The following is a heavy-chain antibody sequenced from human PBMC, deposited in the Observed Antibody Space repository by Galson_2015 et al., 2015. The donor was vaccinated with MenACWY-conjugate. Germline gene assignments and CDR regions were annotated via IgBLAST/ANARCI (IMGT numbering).Heavy chain of an antibody. J-gene: IGHJ4*02. Sequence: SLRLSCAASGFTFSSYWMTWVRQAPGKGLEWVAHINKDGSGKYYADSVKGRFTISRDNSKNSLYLQMHSLRAEDTAVYYCARCHDCVDFWGQGTPVTVSS. CDR1: GFTFSSYW. D-gene: IGHD1-1*01. CDR2: INKDGSGK. CDR3: ARCHDCVDF. V-gene: IGHV3-7*01.